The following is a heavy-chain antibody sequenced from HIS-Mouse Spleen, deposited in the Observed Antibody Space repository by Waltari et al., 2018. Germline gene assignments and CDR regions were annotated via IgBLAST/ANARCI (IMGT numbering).Heavy chain of an antibody. CDR3: ARIAEGYSSGWYAFDY. CDR2: IDWDVAK. J-gene: IGHJ4*02. V-gene: IGHV2-70*15. D-gene: IGHD6-19*01. Sequence: QVTLRESGPALVKPTQTLTLTCTFSGLSLSTSGMCVSWIRQPPGKALEWIARIDWDVAKYYSTYLKNRLSISKDTSKNQVFLTMTNMDPVDTATYYCARIAEGYSSGWYAFDYWGQGTLVTVSS. CDR1: GLSLSTSGMC.